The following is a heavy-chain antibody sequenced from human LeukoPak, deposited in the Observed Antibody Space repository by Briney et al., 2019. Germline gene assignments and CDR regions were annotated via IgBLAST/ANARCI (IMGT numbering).Heavy chain of an antibody. D-gene: IGHD3-22*01. CDR2: ISSDGNNK. CDR1: GFTFSTFA. CDR3: ARALYDSSAYSDY. J-gene: IGHJ4*02. Sequence: GRSLRLSCAASGFTFSTFALHWVRQAPGKGLEWVAVISSDGNNKYYSDSVKGRSTISRDNSKNTLSLQMTSLRAEDTGVYYCARALYDSSAYSDYWGQGTLVTVSS. V-gene: IGHV3-30-3*01.